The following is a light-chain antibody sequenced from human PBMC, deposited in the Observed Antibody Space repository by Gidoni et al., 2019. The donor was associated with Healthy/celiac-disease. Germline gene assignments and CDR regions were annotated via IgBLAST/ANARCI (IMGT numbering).Light chain of an antibody. Sequence: QSVLTQPPSVSGAPGHRVTISCTGTSSNSGAGYDVHWYHQLPGTAPRLLIYGNNNRPSGVPDRFSGSKSGTSASLAITGLQAEDEADYYCQSYDTSLSGSRVFGGGTKLTVL. V-gene: IGLV1-40*01. J-gene: IGLJ3*02. CDR3: QSYDTSLSGSRV. CDR2: GNN. CDR1: SSNSGAGYD.